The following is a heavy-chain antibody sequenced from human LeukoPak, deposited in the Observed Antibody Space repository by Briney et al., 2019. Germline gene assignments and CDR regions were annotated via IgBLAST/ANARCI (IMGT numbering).Heavy chain of an antibody. D-gene: IGHD4-11*01. CDR1: GGTFTSYD. CDR2: MNPNSGNT. CDR3: ARSSRDYSPLGDWFDP. V-gene: IGHV1-8*01. J-gene: IGHJ5*02. Sequence: ASVKVSCKASGGTFTSYDINWVRQATGQGLEWMGWMNPNSGNTGYAQKFQGRVTMTRNTSISTAYMELSSLRSEDTAVYYCARSSRDYSPLGDWFDPWGQGTLVTVSS.